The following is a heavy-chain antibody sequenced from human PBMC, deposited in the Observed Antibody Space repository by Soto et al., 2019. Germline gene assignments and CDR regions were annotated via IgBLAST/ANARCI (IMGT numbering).Heavy chain of an antibody. CDR1: GFTFSSYS. CDR2: ISSSSSTI. J-gene: IGHJ4*02. V-gene: IGHV3-48*02. CDR3: ARKRETTVTTSSLDY. D-gene: IGHD4-17*01. Sequence: GGSLRLSCAASGFTFSSYSMNWVRQAPGKGLEWVSYISSSSSTIYYADSVKGRFTISRDNAKNSLYLQMNSLRDEDTAVYYCARKRETTVTTSSLDYWGQGTLVTVSS.